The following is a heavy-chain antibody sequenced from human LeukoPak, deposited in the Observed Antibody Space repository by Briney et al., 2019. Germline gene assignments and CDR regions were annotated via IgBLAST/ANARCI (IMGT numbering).Heavy chain of an antibody. J-gene: IGHJ4*02. CDR1: GYTFTSYA. V-gene: IGHV1-3*01. Sequence: ASVKVSCKASGYTFTSYAMHWVRQAPGQRLEWMGWINAGNGNTKYSQKFQGRVTITRDTSASTAYMELRSLRSDDTAVYYCARDVGYSSSSLGTPLDYWGQGTLVTVSS. D-gene: IGHD6-6*01. CDR3: ARDVGYSSSSLGTPLDY. CDR2: INAGNGNT.